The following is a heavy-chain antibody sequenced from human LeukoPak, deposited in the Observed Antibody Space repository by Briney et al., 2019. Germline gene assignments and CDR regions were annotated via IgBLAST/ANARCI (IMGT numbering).Heavy chain of an antibody. Sequence: ASVKVSCKASGYTFTGYYMYWVRQAPGQGLEWMGWINPNSGGTNYAQKFQGRVTMTRDTSTSTAYMELSRLRSDDTAVYYCARDEEMATIMFDYWGQGTLVTVSS. V-gene: IGHV1-2*02. CDR2: INPNSGGT. J-gene: IGHJ4*02. D-gene: IGHD5-24*01. CDR3: ARDEEMATIMFDY. CDR1: GYTFTGYY.